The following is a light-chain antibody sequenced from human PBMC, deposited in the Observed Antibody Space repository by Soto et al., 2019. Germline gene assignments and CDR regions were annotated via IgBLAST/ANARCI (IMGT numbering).Light chain of an antibody. CDR3: QQYNRDSSVA. J-gene: IGKJ1*01. V-gene: IGKV1-5*01. CDR1: QRISSW. CDR2: DAY. Sequence: EIEKTKTPSTLCAGVGDRFRITGRDSQRISSWLAWYQQKPGKAPKLLIYDAYSLGSGVPSRFRGSGSGTEFTLSISSVLSDDFATYYCQQYNRDSSVACGQGTKVDIK.